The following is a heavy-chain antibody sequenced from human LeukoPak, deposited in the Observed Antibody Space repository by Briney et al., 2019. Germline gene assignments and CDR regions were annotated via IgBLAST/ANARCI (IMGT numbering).Heavy chain of an antibody. J-gene: IGHJ6*04. V-gene: IGHV3-23*01. Sequence: AGGSLRLSCAASGFTFSDFAMSWVRQAPGKGLEWVSGVTNSGNTTYYADSVKGRFTISKDNSKSTLHLQLNSLRAEDTAVYYCAKALDYGPREYYYYYGMDVWGKGTTVTVSS. CDR2: VTNSGNTT. D-gene: IGHD4/OR15-4a*01. CDR1: GFTFSDFA. CDR3: AKALDYGPREYYYYYGMDV.